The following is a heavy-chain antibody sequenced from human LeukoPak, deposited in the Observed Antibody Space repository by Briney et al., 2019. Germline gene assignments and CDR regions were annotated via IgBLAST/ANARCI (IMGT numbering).Heavy chain of an antibody. J-gene: IGHJ4*02. CDR2: IYYSGST. V-gene: IGHV4-30-4*02. CDR1: GGSISSGDYY. CDR3: ARIWYSNPTFDY. Sequence: SETLSLTCTVSGGSISSGDYYWSWIRQPPGKGLEWIGYIYYSGSTYYNPSLKSRVTISVDTSKNQFSLKLSSVTAADTAVYYCARIWYSNPTFDYWGQGTLVTVSS. D-gene: IGHD4-11*01.